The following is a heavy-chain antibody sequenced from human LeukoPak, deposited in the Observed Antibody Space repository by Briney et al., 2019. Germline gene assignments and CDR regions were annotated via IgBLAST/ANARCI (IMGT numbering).Heavy chain of an antibody. Sequence: SETLSLTCTVSGGSVSSGSYYWSWIRQPPGKGLEWIGYIYYSGSTNYNPSLKSRVTISVDTSKNQFSLKLSSVTAADTAVYYCARGKLPYSSGWYPRGYFDYWGQGTLVTVSP. CDR3: ARGKLPYSSGWYPRGYFDY. D-gene: IGHD6-19*01. CDR2: IYYSGST. CDR1: GGSVSSGSYY. J-gene: IGHJ4*02. V-gene: IGHV4-61*01.